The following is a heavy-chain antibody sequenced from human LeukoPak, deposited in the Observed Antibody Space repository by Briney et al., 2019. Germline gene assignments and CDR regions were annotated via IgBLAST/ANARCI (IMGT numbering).Heavy chain of an antibody. Sequence: EASVKVSCKASGGTFSSYAISWVRQAPGQGLEWMGWISAYNGNTNYAQKLQGRVTMTTDTSTSTAYMELRSLRSDDTAVYYCARASFRGWYGSGDYWGQGTLVTVSS. J-gene: IGHJ4*02. D-gene: IGHD6-19*01. CDR2: ISAYNGNT. CDR1: GGTFSSYA. V-gene: IGHV1-18*01. CDR3: ARASFRGWYGSGDY.